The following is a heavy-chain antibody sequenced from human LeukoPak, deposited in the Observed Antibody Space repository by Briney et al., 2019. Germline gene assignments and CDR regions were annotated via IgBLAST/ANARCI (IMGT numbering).Heavy chain of an antibody. Sequence: GASVKVSCKASGYTFTSYDINWVRQATGQGLEWMGWMNPNSGNTGYAQKFQGRVTMTRNTSISTAYMGLSSLRSEDTAVYYCARGREVPAAHNGYWGQGTLVTVSS. CDR1: GYTFTSYD. CDR3: ARGREVPAAHNGY. V-gene: IGHV1-8*01. J-gene: IGHJ4*02. CDR2: MNPNSGNT. D-gene: IGHD2-2*01.